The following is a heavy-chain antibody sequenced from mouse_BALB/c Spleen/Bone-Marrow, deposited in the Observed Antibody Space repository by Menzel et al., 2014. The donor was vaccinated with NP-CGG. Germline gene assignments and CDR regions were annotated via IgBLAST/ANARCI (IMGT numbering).Heavy chain of an antibody. V-gene: IGHV3-5*02. Sequence: DVHLVESGPGLVKPSQTVSLPCTVTGISITTGNYRWSWIRQFPGNKLEWIGYIYYSGTITYNPSLTSRTTITRDTSKNQFFLEMNSLTAEDTATYYCARGAMITTGYFDYWGQGTTLTVSS. CDR3: ARGAMITTGYFDY. CDR2: IYYSGTI. CDR1: GISITTGNYR. J-gene: IGHJ2*01. D-gene: IGHD2-4*01.